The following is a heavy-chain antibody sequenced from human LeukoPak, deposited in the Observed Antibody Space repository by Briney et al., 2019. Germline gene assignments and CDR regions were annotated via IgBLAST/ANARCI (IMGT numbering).Heavy chain of an antibody. CDR3: ARDLSVGGGYDY. V-gene: IGHV3-33*01. Sequence: PGGSLRLSCAASGFTFSSYGMHWVRQAPGKGLEWVAVIWYDGTNKYYADSVKGRFTISRDNSKNTLYLQMNSLRAQDTAVYYCARDLSVGGGYDYWGQGTLVTVSS. CDR1: GFTFSSYG. CDR2: IWYDGTNK. D-gene: IGHD3-16*01. J-gene: IGHJ4*02.